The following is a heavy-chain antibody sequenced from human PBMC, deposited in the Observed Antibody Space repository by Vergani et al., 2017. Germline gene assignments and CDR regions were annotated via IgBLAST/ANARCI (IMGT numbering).Heavy chain of an antibody. CDR2: IYHGGMT. V-gene: IGHV4-38-2*02. CDR1: NYSIGRDYF. Sequence: QVHLQESGPGLVKPSETLSLTCSVSNYSIGRDYFWGWTRRPPGKRLEYISSIYHGGMTYYNPSLKSRSTISIDTSENVLSLRLTSVNAADTAPYHCARHGGSGNYDHLFDSWGQGTLVIVSS. CDR3: ARHGGSGNYDHLFDS. J-gene: IGHJ4*02. D-gene: IGHD3-10*01.